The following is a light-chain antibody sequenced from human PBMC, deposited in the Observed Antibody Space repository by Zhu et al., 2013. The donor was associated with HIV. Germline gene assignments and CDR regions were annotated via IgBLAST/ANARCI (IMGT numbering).Light chain of an antibody. CDR1: QSVSSN. Sequence: EIVLTQSPATLSLSPGERATLSCRASQSVSSNLAWYQQKPGQTPRLLIFGASTRATGVPVRFSGSGSGTEFTLTISGLQSEDFAVYYCQQYNNWPPYTFGQGTKLDIK. CDR2: GAS. V-gene: IGKV3-15*01. CDR3: QQYNNWPPYT. J-gene: IGKJ2*01.